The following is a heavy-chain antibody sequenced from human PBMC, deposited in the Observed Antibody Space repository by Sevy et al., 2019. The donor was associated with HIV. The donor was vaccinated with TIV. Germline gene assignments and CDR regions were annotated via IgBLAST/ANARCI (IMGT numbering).Heavy chain of an antibody. CDR2: IYTSGST. CDR1: GGSISSYY. CDR3: AGGGAAARGNWFDP. V-gene: IGHV4-4*07. J-gene: IGHJ5*02. Sequence: SETMSLTCTVSGGSISSYYWSWIRQPAGKGLEWIGRIYTSGSTNYNPSLKSRVTMSVDASKNRFSLKLSAVTAADTAVYYCAGGGAAARGNWFDPWGQGTLVTVSS. D-gene: IGHD6-13*01.